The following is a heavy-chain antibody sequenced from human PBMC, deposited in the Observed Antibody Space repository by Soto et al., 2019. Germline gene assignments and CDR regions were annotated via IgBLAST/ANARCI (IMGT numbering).Heavy chain of an antibody. CDR2: IIPIFGTA. Sequence: SVKVSCKDSGGTFSSYAISWVRQAPGQGLEWMGGIIPIFGTANYAQKFQGRVTITADKSTSTAYMELSSLRSEDTAVYYCARDQSGYYYGMDVWGQGTTVTVSS. D-gene: IGHD6-25*01. CDR1: GGTFSSYA. CDR3: ARDQSGYYYGMDV. V-gene: IGHV1-69*06. J-gene: IGHJ6*02.